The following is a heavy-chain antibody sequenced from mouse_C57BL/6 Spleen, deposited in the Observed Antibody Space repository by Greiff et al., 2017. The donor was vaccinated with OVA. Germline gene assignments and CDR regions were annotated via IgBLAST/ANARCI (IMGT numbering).Heavy chain of an antibody. CDR3: AGDRLGYWYFDV. Sequence: VQLQQSGPGLVKPSQSLFLTCSITGFPITSGYYWIWIRQSPGKPLEWMGYITHSGENFYNPSLQSPISITRETSKNQFFLQLNTVTTEDTAMYYCAGDRLGYWYFDVWGTGTTVTVSS. D-gene: IGHD4-1*01. J-gene: IGHJ1*03. CDR2: ITHSGEN. CDR1: GFPITSGYY. V-gene: IGHV12-3*01.